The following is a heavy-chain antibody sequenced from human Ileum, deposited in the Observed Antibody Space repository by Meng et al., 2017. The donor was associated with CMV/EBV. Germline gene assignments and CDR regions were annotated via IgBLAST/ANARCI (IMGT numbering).Heavy chain of an antibody. CDR3: AGGAITGTTEVPFDY. J-gene: IGHJ4*02. Sequence: QGQLQGPGPGLVKPSQTLSLTCTVSGGSISSGSYYWSWIRQPAGKGLEWIGRIYTSESTNYNPSLKSRVTISVDTSKNQFSLKLSSVTATDTAVYYCAGGAITGTTEVPFDYWGQGTLVTVSS. V-gene: IGHV4-61*02. D-gene: IGHD1-20*01. CDR1: GGSISSGSYY. CDR2: IYTSEST.